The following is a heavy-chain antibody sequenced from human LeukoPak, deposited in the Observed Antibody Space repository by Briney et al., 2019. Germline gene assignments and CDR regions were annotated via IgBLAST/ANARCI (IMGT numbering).Heavy chain of an antibody. CDR2: INPKTGGT. CDR1: GYSLIDNC. V-gene: IGHV1-2*02. CDR3: ARDGGGVVVAATPDY. J-gene: IGHJ4*02. D-gene: IGHD2-15*01. Sequence: ASVKVSCEASGYSLIDNCMHWVRQAPGQGLEWMGWINPKTGGTNYAQNFQGRVTMTRDTSISTAYLELSSVRSDDTGVYYCARDGGGVVVAATPDYWGQGTLVTVSS.